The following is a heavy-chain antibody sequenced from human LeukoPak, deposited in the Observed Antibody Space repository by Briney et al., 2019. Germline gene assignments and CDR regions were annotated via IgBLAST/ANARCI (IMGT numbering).Heavy chain of an antibody. D-gene: IGHD2-2*01. V-gene: IGHV3-30*03. J-gene: IGHJ4*02. CDR2: ISYDGSNK. CDR3: TGYCSSTSCYEGLGY. CDR1: GFTFSSYG. Sequence: GRSLRLSCAASGFTFSSYGMHWVRQAPGKGLVWVADISYDGSNKSYADSVKGRFTISRDNSKNTLYLQMNSLRAEDTAVYYCTGYCSSTSCYEGLGYWGQGTLVTVSS.